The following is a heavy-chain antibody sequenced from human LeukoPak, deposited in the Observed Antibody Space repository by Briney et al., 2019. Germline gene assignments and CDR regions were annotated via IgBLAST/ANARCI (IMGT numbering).Heavy chain of an antibody. V-gene: IGHV1-8*01. CDR3: ARGGILWFGELLYYFDY. CDR2: MNPNSGNT. J-gene: IGHJ4*02. CDR1: GYTFTSYD. Sequence: GASVKVSCKASGYTFTSYDINWVRQAPGQGLEWMGWMNPNSGNTDYAQKFQGRVTMPRNTSISTAYMELSSLRSEDTAVYYCARGGILWFGELLYYFDYWGQGTLVTVSS. D-gene: IGHD3-10*01.